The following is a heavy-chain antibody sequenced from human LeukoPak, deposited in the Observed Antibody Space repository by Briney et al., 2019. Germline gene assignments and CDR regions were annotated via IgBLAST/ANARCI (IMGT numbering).Heavy chain of an antibody. V-gene: IGHV4-39*01. CDR1: GGSISSSIHY. CDR2: VVYSWGT. J-gene: IGHJ4*02. Sequence: SETLSLTCTVAGGSISSSIHYWGWIRQPPGQGLEWIGTVVYSWGTYYSPSLKSRVIISIDTSKNQFSLRLNSVTAADTAVYYCARLVRYCSSNSCYPFDYWGQGTLVTVSS. CDR3: ARLVRYCSSNSCYPFDY. D-gene: IGHD2-2*01.